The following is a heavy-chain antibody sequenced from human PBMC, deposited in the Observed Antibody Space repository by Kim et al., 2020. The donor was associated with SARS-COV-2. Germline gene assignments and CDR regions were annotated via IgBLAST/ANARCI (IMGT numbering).Heavy chain of an antibody. D-gene: IGHD3-10*01. J-gene: IGHJ5*02. Sequence: ASVKVSCKASGYTFTSYDINWVRQATGQGLEWMGWMNPNSGNTGYAQKFQGRVTMTRKTSISTAYMELSSLRSEDTAVYYCARLPPRRITMVRGVKSWFERWGQGTLVTVSS. V-gene: IGHV1-8*01. CDR2: MNPNSGNT. CDR1: GYTFTSYD. CDR3: ARLPPRRITMVRGVKSWFER.